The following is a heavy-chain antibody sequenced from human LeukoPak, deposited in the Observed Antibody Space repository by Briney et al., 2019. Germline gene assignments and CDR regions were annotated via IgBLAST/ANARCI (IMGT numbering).Heavy chain of an antibody. CDR3: ATTIGYCSSTSCYTAGWFDP. J-gene: IGHJ5*02. V-gene: IGHV1-69*13. CDR1: EGTFSSYA. D-gene: IGHD2-2*02. Sequence: SVKVSCKASEGTFSSYAISWVRQAPGQGLEWMGGIIPIFGTANYAQKFQGRVTITADESTSTAYMELSSLRSEDTAVYYCATTIGYCSSTSCYTAGWFDPWGQGTLVTVSS. CDR2: IIPIFGTA.